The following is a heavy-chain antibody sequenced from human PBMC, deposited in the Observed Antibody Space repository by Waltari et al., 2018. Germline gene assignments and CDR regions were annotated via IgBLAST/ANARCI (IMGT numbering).Heavy chain of an antibody. CDR1: GGSISSHY. CDR2: IYYSGST. V-gene: IGHV4-59*11. D-gene: IGHD3-10*01. Sequence: QVQLQESGPGLVKPSGTLSLTCTVSGGSISSHYWSWIRQPPGKGLEWIGYIYYSGSTNYNPSLKSRVTISVDTSKNQFSLKLSSVTAADTAVYYCAREGWFGERIVAFDIWGQGTMVTVSS. J-gene: IGHJ3*02. CDR3: AREGWFGERIVAFDI.